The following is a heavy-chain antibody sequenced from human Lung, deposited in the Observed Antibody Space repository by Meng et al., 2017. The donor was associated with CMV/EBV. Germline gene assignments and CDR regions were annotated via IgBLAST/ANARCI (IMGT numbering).Heavy chain of an antibody. CDR3: ARARFDY. V-gene: IGHV4-38-2*02. CDR2: IYHSGST. J-gene: IGHJ4*02. Sequence: SENLSLTCTVSGYSIISGYYWGWVRQPPGKGLEWIGSIYHSGSTYYNPSLKSRVTISVDTSKNQFSLTLSSVTAADTAVYYCARARFDYWGQGTLVTVSS. CDR1: GYSIISGYY.